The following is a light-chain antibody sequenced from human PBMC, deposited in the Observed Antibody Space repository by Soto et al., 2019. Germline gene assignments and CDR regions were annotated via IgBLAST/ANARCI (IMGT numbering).Light chain of an antibody. CDR1: QSVGSS. CDR2: DAS. V-gene: IGKV3-11*01. J-gene: IGKJ4*01. CDR3: QQRGSWPQLT. Sequence: DILLTQSPATLSLSRGERATLSCRASQSVGSSLAWFQQKPGQPPRLLIYDASNRATGIPARFSGSGSGTDFTLTISRLEPEDFAVYYCQQRGSWPQLTFGGGTKVDI.